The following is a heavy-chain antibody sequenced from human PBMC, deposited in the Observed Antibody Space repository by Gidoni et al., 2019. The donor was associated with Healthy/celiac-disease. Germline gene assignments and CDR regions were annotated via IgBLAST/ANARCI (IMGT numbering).Heavy chain of an antibody. CDR1: GAPISSYY. V-gene: IGHV4-59*01. Sequence: QVQLQESGPGLVTPSETLSLTCTASGAPISSYYWSWIRQPPGKGLEWIGYIYYSGSTTYNPSSKSRVTISVDTSKNQFSLKLSSVTAADTAVDYCARDFGGSGGGMDVWGQGTTVTVSS. CDR3: ARDFGGSGGGMDV. CDR2: IYYSGST. D-gene: IGHD3-10*01. J-gene: IGHJ6*02.